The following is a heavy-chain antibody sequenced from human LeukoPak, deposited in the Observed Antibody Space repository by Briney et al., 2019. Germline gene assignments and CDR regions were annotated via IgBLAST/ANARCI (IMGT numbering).Heavy chain of an antibody. CDR2: IYYSGST. CDR1: GVSISSSSYY. CDR3: ASQEYYYDSSGYANWFDP. J-gene: IGHJ5*02. Sequence: SETLSLTCTVSGVSISSSSYYWGWIRQPPGKGLEWIGSIYYSGSTYYNPSLKSRVTISVDTSNNQFSLKLSSVTAADTAVYYCASQEYYYDSSGYANWFDPWGQGTLVTVSS. D-gene: IGHD3-22*01. V-gene: IGHV4-39*01.